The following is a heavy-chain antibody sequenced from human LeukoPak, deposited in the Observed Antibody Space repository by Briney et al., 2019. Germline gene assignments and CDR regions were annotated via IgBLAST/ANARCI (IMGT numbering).Heavy chain of an antibody. J-gene: IGHJ4*02. V-gene: IGHV3-9*01. CDR1: GFTFDDYA. CDR3: AKVQHDSSGYDAFDY. Sequence: GRSLRLSCAASGFTFDDYAMHWVRQAPGKGLEWVSGISWNSGSIGYADSVEGRFTISRDNAKNSLYLQMNSLRAEDTALYYCAKVQHDSSGYDAFDYWDQGTLVTVSS. D-gene: IGHD3-22*01. CDR2: ISWNSGSI.